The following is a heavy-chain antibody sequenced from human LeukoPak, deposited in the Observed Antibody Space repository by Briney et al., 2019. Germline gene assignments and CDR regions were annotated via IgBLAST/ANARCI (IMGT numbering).Heavy chain of an antibody. CDR2: IYHSGST. CDR3: AGQGYCSGGSCYSYYYYGMDV. V-gene: IGHV4-30-2*03. CDR1: GGSISSGGYS. Sequence: SQTLSLTCAVSGGSISSGGYSWSWIRQPPGKGLEWVGYIYHSGSTYYNPSLKSRVTISVDTSKNQSSLKLSSVTAADTAVYYCAGQGYCSGGSCYSYYYYGMDVWGQGTTVTVSS. J-gene: IGHJ6*02. D-gene: IGHD2-15*01.